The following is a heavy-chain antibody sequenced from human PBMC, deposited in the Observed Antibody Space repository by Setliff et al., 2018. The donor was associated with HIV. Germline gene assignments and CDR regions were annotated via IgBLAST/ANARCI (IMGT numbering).Heavy chain of an antibody. D-gene: IGHD3-22*01. CDR2: VHSTGTT. J-gene: IGHJ3*01. V-gene: IGHV4-4*07. CDR3: ARARITMTGGRLEPYAFDR. CDR1: GGSFSTYY. Sequence: SETLSLTCTVSGGSFSTYYWSWIRQPAGEGLEYIGRVHSTGTTIYNPSLKSRVTMSVDTSKNQLSLKLRSVTAADTAVYYCARARITMTGGRLEPYAFDRWGQGTRVTVSS.